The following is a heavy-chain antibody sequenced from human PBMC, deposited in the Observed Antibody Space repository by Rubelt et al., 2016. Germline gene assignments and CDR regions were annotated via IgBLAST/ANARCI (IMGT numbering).Heavy chain of an antibody. V-gene: IGHV3-48*01. CDR3: ARGFDKAYSISWSS. D-gene: IGHD6-13*01. CDR2: ITSSSNTI. Sequence: GGGLEWVSYITSSSNTIFYAASVRGRFTISRDNARNSLFLQMNSLRVEDTAVYYCARGFDKAYSISWSSWGQGTLVTVSS. J-gene: IGHJ4*02.